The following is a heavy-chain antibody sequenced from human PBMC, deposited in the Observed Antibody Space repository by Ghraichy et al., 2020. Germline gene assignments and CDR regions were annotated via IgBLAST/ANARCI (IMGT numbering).Heavy chain of an antibody. D-gene: IGHD6-6*01. CDR1: GGSISSSSYY. Sequence: SDTLSLTCTVSGGSISSSSYYWGWIRQPPGKGLEWIGSIYYSGSTYYNPSLKSRVTISVDTSKNQFSLKLSSVTAADTAVYYCEGSSDSSSSKNIDYWGQGTLVTVSS. CDR3: EGSSDSSSSKNIDY. V-gene: IGHV4-39*01. CDR2: IYYSGST. J-gene: IGHJ4*02.